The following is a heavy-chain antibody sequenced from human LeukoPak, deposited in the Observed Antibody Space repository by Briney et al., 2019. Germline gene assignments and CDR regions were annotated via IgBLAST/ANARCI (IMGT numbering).Heavy chain of an antibody. Sequence: ASVTVSCKASGYTFTVYYMHWVRQAPGQGLEWMGWINPNSGGTNYAQKFQGRVTMTRDTSISTAYMELSRLRSDDTAVYYCATHYYGSGSYPYYYYYYGMDVWGQGTTVTVSS. J-gene: IGHJ6*02. CDR2: INPNSGGT. V-gene: IGHV1-2*02. CDR1: GYTFTVYY. CDR3: ATHYYGSGSYPYYYYYYGMDV. D-gene: IGHD3-10*01.